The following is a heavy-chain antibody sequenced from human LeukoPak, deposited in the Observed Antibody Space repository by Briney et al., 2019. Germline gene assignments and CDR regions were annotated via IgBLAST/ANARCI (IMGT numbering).Heavy chain of an antibody. J-gene: IGHJ5*02. Sequence: PSETLSLTCTVSGGSISGYYWSLIRQPPGKGLEWIGYIYYSGSSNYNPSLKSRVSISVDTSKNQFSLKLSSVTAADTAVYYCAKNDYDYVWGSSLRGWFDPWGQGTLVTVSS. CDR1: GGSISGYY. D-gene: IGHD3-16*01. CDR2: IYYSGSS. CDR3: AKNDYDYVWGSSLRGWFDP. V-gene: IGHV4-59*01.